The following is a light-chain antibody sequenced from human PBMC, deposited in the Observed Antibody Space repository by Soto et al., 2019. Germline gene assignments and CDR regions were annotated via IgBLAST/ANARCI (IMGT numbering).Light chain of an antibody. CDR1: SSDVGGYNY. CDR3: CSYAGSYTPNWV. Sequence: QSALTQPRSVSGSPGQSVTISCTGTSSDVGGYNYVSWYQQHPGKAPKLMIYDVSKRPSGVPDRFSGSKSGNTASLTISGLQAEDEADYYCCSYAGSYTPNWVFGTGTKLTVL. CDR2: DVS. V-gene: IGLV2-11*01. J-gene: IGLJ1*01.